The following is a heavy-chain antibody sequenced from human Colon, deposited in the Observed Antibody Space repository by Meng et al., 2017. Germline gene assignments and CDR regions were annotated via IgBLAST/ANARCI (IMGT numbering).Heavy chain of an antibody. CDR1: GYSFTTYSY. CDR3: AKDSHGYGDGGH. CDR2: IDAGNGDT. D-gene: IGHD4-17*01. J-gene: IGHJ4*02. Sequence: ASVKVSCKASGYSFTTYSYFHWVRQAPGQGLEWMGVIDAGNGDTLYAQKFEGRVTMTRDTSTSTLYMELTSLRSEDTAVYYCAKDSHGYGDGGHWGQGTLVTVSS. V-gene: IGHV1-46*01.